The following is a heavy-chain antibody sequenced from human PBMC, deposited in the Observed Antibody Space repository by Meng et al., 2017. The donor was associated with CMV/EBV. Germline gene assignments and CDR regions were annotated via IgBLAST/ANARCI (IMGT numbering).Heavy chain of an antibody. CDR2: ISYSGPT. D-gene: IGHD6-13*01. CDR1: GGSIKAYY. J-gene: IGHJ4*02. Sequence: SETLSLTCSVFGGSIKAYYWTWIRQPPGKGLEWSGYISYSGPTNYNPSLKSRVSMSLDTSKNQFSLRLTSVAAADTALYFCARGGRIAASATQYWGQGMLVTVSS. V-gene: IGHV4-59*01. CDR3: ARGGRIAASATQY.